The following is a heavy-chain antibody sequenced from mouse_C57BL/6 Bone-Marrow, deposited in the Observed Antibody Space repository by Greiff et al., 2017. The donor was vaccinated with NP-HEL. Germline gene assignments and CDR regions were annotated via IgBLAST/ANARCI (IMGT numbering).Heavy chain of an antibody. Sequence: EVQVVESGGDLVKPGGSLKLSCAASGFTFSSYGMSWVRQTPDKRLEWVATISSGGSYTYYPDSVKGRFPISRDNAKNTLYLQMSSLKSEDTAMYYCARHPPLGDYAMDYWGQGTSVTVSS. CDR1: GFTFSSYG. V-gene: IGHV5-6*01. J-gene: IGHJ4*01. D-gene: IGHD4-1*01. CDR3: ARHPPLGDYAMDY. CDR2: ISSGGSYT.